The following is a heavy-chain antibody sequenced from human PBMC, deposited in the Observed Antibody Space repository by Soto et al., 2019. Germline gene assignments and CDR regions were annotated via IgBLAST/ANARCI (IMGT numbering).Heavy chain of an antibody. CDR3: ASRPRNGYNR. CDR2: IIPIFNTP. Sequence: SVKVSFKSCGGPFSNYAFSWVRQVPGQGPEWMGGIIPIFNTPNYAQKFQGRVTFTADESTGTAYMELSSLRSEDTAVYYCASRPRNGYNRWGQGTMVTVSS. J-gene: IGHJ4*02. V-gene: IGHV1-69*13. CDR1: GGPFSNYA. D-gene: IGHD5-12*01.